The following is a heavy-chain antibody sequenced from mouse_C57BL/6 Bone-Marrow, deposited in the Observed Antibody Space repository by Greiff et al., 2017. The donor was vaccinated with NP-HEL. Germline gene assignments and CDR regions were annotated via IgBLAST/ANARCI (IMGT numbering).Heavy chain of an antibody. CDR3: ARDSGIYYGSHFDY. CDR1: GYTFTDYY. CDR2: IYPGSGNT. V-gene: IGHV1-76*01. Sequence: QVQLQQSGAELVRPGASVKLSCKASGYTFTDYYINWVKQRPGQGLEWIARIYPGSGNTYYNEKFKGKATLTAEKSSSTAYMQLSSLTSEDSAVYFCARDSGIYYGSHFDYWGQGTTLTVSS. J-gene: IGHJ2*01. D-gene: IGHD1-1*01.